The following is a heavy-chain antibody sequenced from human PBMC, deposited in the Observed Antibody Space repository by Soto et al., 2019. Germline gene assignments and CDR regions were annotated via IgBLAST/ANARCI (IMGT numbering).Heavy chain of an antibody. CDR2: INPDGTKT. Sequence: GGSLRLSCAVSGFTFSAYWMHWVRQTPGKGLVWVSRINPDGTKTNYADSGEGRFTISRDNAKSTLYLQMNSLSAEDTALYYCEKGRYDFWSPYYFDSWGQGTLVTVSS. V-gene: IGHV3-74*01. D-gene: IGHD3-3*01. CDR1: GFTFSAYW. CDR3: EKGRYDFWSPYYFDS. J-gene: IGHJ4*02.